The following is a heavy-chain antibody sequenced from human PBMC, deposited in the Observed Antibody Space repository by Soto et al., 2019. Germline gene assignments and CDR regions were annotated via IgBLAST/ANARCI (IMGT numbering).Heavy chain of an antibody. Sequence: QVQLQESGPGLVKPSQTLSLTCTVSGGSISSGGYYWSWLRQHPGKGLAWIGYIYYRGSTYYNPSLQSRVTISVDTSKNQSSLKLSSVTAADTAVYYCARNKVATTLYYYYGMDGWGQGPTVTVSS. CDR2: IYYRGST. J-gene: IGHJ6*02. CDR3: ARNKVATTLYYYYGMDG. V-gene: IGHV4-31*03. CDR1: GGSISSGGYY. D-gene: IGHD5-12*01.